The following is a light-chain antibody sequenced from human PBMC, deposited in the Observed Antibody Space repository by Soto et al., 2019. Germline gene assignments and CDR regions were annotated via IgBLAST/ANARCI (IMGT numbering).Light chain of an antibody. CDR2: EVS. V-gene: IGLV2-8*01. J-gene: IGLJ1*01. Sequence: QSVLTQPPSASGSPGQSVTISCTGTSSDVGRYNYISWYQQHPGKAPKLMIYEVSKRPSGVPDRFSGSKSGNTASLTVSGLQAEDEADYYCSSYAGSSHYVFGTGTNVTVL. CDR3: SSYAGSSHYV. CDR1: SSDVGRYNY.